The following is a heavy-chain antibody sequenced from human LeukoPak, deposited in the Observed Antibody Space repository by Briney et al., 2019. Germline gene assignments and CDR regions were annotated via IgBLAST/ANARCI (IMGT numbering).Heavy chain of an antibody. CDR3: AKDPLSYGDYGPIDY. V-gene: IGHV3-23*01. Sequence: GGSLRLSCAASGFTFSSYAMSWVRQAPGKGLEWVSGITSSGTNTYYADSVKGRFTISRDNSKNMLYLQMNSLRAEDTAVYYCAKDPLSYGDYGPIDYWGQGTLVTVSS. CDR2: ITSSGTNT. J-gene: IGHJ4*02. CDR1: GFTFSSYA. D-gene: IGHD4-17*01.